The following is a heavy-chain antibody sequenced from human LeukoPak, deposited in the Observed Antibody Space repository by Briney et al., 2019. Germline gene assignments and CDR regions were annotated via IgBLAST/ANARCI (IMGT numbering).Heavy chain of an antibody. V-gene: IGHV3-30-3*02. Sequence: PGGSLRLSCAASGFTFSSYAMHWVRQAPGKGPEWVALISYDGSNKDYPDSVEGRFTISRDNSKNTLYLQMNSLRPEDTAVYYCAKDSGGLAALVRGVIPRNYWGQGTLVSVSS. D-gene: IGHD3-10*01. CDR3: AKDSGGLAALVRGVIPRNY. CDR1: GFTFSSYA. CDR2: ISYDGSNK. J-gene: IGHJ4*02.